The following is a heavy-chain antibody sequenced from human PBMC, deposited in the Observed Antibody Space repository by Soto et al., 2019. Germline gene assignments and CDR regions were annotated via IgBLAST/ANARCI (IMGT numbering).Heavy chain of an antibody. J-gene: IGHJ4*02. V-gene: IGHV4-30-2*05. CDR2: IYHSGST. Sequence: PSETLSLTCAVSGGSISGGDYSWSWIRQPPGKGLEWIGYIYHSGSTYYNPSLKSRVTISVDASQNQFSLKLSSVTAADTAVYYCARLTNDYGDTAFDYWGQGTLVTVSS. CDR3: ARLTNDYGDTAFDY. D-gene: IGHD4-17*01. CDR1: GGSISGGDYS.